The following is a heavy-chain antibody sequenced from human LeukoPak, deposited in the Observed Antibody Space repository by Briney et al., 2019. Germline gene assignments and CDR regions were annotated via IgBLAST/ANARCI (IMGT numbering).Heavy chain of an antibody. V-gene: IGHV4-61*02. CDR3: ARSRWLLPNNWFDP. Sequence: SETLSLTSTVSGGSISSGSYYWSWIRQPAGKGLEWIGRIYTSGSTNYNPSLKSRVTISVDTSKNQFSLKLSSVTAADTAVYYCARSRWLLPNNWFDPWGQGTLVTVFS. CDR1: GGSISSGSYY. CDR2: IYTSGST. J-gene: IGHJ5*02. D-gene: IGHD3-22*01.